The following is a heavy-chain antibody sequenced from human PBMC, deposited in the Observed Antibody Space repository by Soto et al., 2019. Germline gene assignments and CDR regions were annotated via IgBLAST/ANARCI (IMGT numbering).Heavy chain of an antibody. CDR3: AKDRVGGGHFYYSLDV. CDR1: GFTFSSYA. Sequence: EVQLLESGGGLVQPGGSLKLSCAASGFTFSSYAMSWVRHAPGQGLEWVSSISGSGGSTYYADSVKGRFSISRDNFKNTLHLQMNSLRAEDTAVYYCAKDRVGGGHFYYSLDVWGNGTTVTVSS. D-gene: IGHD1-26*01. CDR2: ISGSGGST. V-gene: IGHV3-23*01. J-gene: IGHJ6*03.